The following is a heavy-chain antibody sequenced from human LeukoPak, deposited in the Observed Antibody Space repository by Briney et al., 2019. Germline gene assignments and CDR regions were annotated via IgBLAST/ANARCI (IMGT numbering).Heavy chain of an antibody. V-gene: IGHV1-18*01. Sequence: ASVKVSCKASGGTFSSYGISWVRQAPGQGLEWMGWISAYNGNTNYAQKLQGRVTMTTDTSTSTAYMELRSLRSDDTAVYYCARGLKYSSGSQFDYWGQGTLVTVSS. D-gene: IGHD6-19*01. CDR3: ARGLKYSSGSQFDY. CDR2: ISAYNGNT. CDR1: GGTFSSYG. J-gene: IGHJ4*02.